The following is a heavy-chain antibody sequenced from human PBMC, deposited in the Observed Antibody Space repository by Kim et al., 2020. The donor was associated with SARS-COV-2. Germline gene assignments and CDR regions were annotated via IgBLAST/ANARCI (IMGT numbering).Heavy chain of an antibody. J-gene: IGHJ3*02. D-gene: IGHD1-26*01. Sequence: AQKCKSRVTITAEKSTSTAYMELRSLRSEDTAVYYCARDREGATPGAFDIWGQGTMVTVSS. V-gene: IGHV1-69*04. CDR3: ARDREGATPGAFDI.